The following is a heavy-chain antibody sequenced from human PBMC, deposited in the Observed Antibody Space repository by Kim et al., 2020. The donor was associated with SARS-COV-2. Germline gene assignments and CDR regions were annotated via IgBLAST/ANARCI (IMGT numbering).Heavy chain of an antibody. V-gene: IGHV4-59*13. CDR1: GGSISSYY. CDR3: ARDPYYYDSSGYYYYYGMDV. D-gene: IGHD3-22*01. J-gene: IGHJ6*02. CDR2: IYYSGST. Sequence: SETLSLTCTVSGGSISSYYWSWIRQPPGKGLEWIGYIYYSGSTNYNPSLKSRVTISVDTSKNQFSLKLSSVTAADTAVYYCARDPYYYDSSGYYYYYGMDVWGQGTTVTVSS.